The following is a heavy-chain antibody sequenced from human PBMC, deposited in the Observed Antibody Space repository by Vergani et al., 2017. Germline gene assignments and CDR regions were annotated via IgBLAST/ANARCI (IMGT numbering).Heavy chain of an antibody. V-gene: IGHV4-59*01. Sequence: QVRLQESGPGLVQPSETLSLTCSVSGCSMSGYYLRWLRQPPGKELEWIGSRYHSGSTNYNPPLETRVTISGDTSKNQFSLKRISVTAADAAVYYCGGVADCYGLGSHLLDLWGQGILVTVSS. CDR3: GGVADCYGLGSHLLDL. J-gene: IGHJ5*02. CDR1: GCSMSGYY. D-gene: IGHD3-10*01. CDR2: RYHSGST.